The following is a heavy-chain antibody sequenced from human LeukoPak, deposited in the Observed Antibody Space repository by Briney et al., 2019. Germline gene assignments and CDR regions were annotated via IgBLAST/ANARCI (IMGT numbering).Heavy chain of an antibody. Sequence: PGGSLRLSCAASGFAFSRYAMTWVRQAPGKGLEWVSGICDDGDSTYYGDSVMGRFTISRDNSENTLYLHMNSLRAEDTAVYYCVKDFRAFIRVSWFGDGEDHWGQGALVTLSS. CDR3: VKDFRAFIRVSWFGDGEDH. V-gene: IGHV3-23*01. J-gene: IGHJ4*02. CDR1: GFAFSRYA. CDR2: ICDDGDST. D-gene: IGHD3-10*01.